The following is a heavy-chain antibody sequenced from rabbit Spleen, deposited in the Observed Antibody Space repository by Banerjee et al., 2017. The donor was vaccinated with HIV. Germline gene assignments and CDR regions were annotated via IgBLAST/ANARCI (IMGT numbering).Heavy chain of an antibody. Sequence: QEDLEESGGGLVQPGGSLTLSCKASGFDFNSYHMSWVRQAPGKGLEWIGCMLTGSDSTYYASWGKGRFTISKTSPTSLTLQLPSLTAADTATYFYACHPGTAGYGGTQLDLWGSGTLVTVS. D-gene: IGHD6-1*01. CDR1: GFDFNSYH. V-gene: IGHV1S45*01. CDR3: ACHPGTAGYGGTQLDL. CDR2: MLTGSDST. J-gene: IGHJ3*01.